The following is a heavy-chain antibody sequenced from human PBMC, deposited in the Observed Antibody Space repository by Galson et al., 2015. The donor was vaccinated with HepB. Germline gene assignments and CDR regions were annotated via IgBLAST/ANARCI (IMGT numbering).Heavy chain of an antibody. Sequence: TLSLTCTVSGASVSSDPNYWAWIRQPPGKGLEWIGYIYHSGSAYYNPSLKGRVTISVDRSKNQFSLKLSSVTAADTAVYYCARDNDYVDYWGQGTLVTVSS. CDR3: ARDNDYVDY. V-gene: IGHV4-30-2*01. J-gene: IGHJ4*02. CDR1: GASVSSDPNY. D-gene: IGHD2-8*01. CDR2: IYHSGSA.